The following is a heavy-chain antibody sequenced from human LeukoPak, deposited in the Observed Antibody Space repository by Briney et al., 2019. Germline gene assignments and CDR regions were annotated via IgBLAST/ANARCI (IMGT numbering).Heavy chain of an antibody. D-gene: IGHD1-26*01. CDR1: GGSISGYT. CDR2: SYARGST. J-gene: IGHJ4*02. Sequence: SETLFLTCTVYGGSISGYTWSWIRQPAGKGLEWLGDSYARGSTNSIPSLEGRVTMSVETSRGQFFLMVHSVNAADTAVYYCARGVVGATAFAYWGQGTVVTASS. V-gene: IGHV4-4*07. CDR3: ARGVVGATAFAY.